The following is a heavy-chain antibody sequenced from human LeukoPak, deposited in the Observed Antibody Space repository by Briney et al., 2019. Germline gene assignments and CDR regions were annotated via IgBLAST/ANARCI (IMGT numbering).Heavy chain of an antibody. D-gene: IGHD1-1*01. Sequence: GGSLRLSCAASGFTFSNYWMTWVRRAPGKGLEWVGFIRSKAYGETADYAASVKGRFTISRDDSKAIAYLQMNSLKTEDTAVYHCTRDRGAYNLYDYWGQGTLVTVSS. V-gene: IGHV3-49*04. CDR1: GFTFSNYW. J-gene: IGHJ4*02. CDR3: TRDRGAYNLYDY. CDR2: IRSKAYGETA.